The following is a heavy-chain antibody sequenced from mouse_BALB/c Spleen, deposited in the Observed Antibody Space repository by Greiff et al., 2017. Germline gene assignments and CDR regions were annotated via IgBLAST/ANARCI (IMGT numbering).Heavy chain of an antibody. D-gene: IGHD2-12*01. CDR2: IDPANGNT. CDR3: ARGDDGYYAMDY. V-gene: IGHV14-3*02. Sequence: VQLQQSGAELAKPGASVKLSCTASGFNIKDTYMHWVKQRPEQGLEWIGRIDPANGNTKYDPKFQGKATITADTSSNTAYLQLSSLTSEDTAVYYCARGDDGYYAMDYWGQGTSVTVSS. J-gene: IGHJ4*01. CDR1: GFNIKDTY.